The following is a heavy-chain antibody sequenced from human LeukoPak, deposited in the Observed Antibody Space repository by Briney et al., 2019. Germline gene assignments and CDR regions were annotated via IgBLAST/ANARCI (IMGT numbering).Heavy chain of an antibody. CDR2: ISSSSSYI. Sequence: GGSLRLSCAASGFTFSSYSMNWVRQAPGKGLEWVSSISSSSSYIYYADSVKGRFTISRDNAKNSLYLQMNSLRAEDTAVYYCARDKPLIYYDSSGYSGDFDYWGXGTXVTXXS. CDR3: ARDKPLIYYDSSGYSGDFDY. CDR1: GFTFSSYS. J-gene: IGHJ4*02. D-gene: IGHD3-22*01. V-gene: IGHV3-21*01.